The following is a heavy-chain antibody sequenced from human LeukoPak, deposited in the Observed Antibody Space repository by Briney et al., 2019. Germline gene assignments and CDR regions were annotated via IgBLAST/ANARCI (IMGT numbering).Heavy chain of an antibody. CDR3: ATDRDSTHLNY. V-gene: IGHV3-15*01. Sequence: PGGSLRLSCAGSGFTFSDAWMNWLRQPPGKGLEWVGRIKSKVHGGTLEYAAPVKGRFTISRDDSENTLHLQMSSLTTEDTAVYYCATDRDSTHLNYWGQGTLVTVSS. D-gene: IGHD5-24*01. J-gene: IGHJ4*02. CDR1: GFTFSDAW. CDR2: IKSKVHGGTL.